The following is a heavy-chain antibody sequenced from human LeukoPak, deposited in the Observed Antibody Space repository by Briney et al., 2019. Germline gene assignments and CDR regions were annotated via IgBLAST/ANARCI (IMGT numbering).Heavy chain of an antibody. CDR1: GFTFTSYG. Sequence: GGSLRLSCAASGFTFTSYGISWVRQAPGQGLEWMGWISAYNGNTNYAQKLQGRVTMTTDTSTSTAYMELRSLRSDDTAVYYCARDHYDFWSGYPVSFDPWGQGTLVTVSS. CDR2: ISAYNGNT. V-gene: IGHV1-18*01. J-gene: IGHJ5*02. D-gene: IGHD3-3*01. CDR3: ARDHYDFWSGYPVSFDP.